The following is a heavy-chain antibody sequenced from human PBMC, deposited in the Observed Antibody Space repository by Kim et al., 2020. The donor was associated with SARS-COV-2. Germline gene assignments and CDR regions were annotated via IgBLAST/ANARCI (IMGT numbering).Heavy chain of an antibody. CDR3: ARHDPYNWNDLFVYHPGSPLDY. CDR2: IIPILGIA. Sequence: SVKVSCKASGGTFSSYAISWVRQAPGQGLEWMGRIIPILGIANYAQKFQGRVTITADKSTSTAYMELSSLRSEDTAVYYCARHDPYNWNDLFVYHPGSPLDYWGQGTLVTVSS. V-gene: IGHV1-69*04. CDR1: GGTFSSYA. D-gene: IGHD1-1*01. J-gene: IGHJ4*02.